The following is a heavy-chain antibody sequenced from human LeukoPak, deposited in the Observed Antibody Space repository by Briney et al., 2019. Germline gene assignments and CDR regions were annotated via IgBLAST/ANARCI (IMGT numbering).Heavy chain of an antibody. CDR2: ISYDGSNK. J-gene: IGHJ4*02. V-gene: IGHV3-30*18. CDR1: GFTFSSHG. D-gene: IGHD1-14*01. CDR3: AKQGGFEALTGDFDY. Sequence: HPGRSLRLSCAASGFTFSSHGMHWVRQAPGKGLEWVAVISYDGSNKYYADSVKGRFTISRDNSKNTLYLQMNSLRAEDTAVYYCAKQGGFEALTGDFDYWGQGTLVTVSS.